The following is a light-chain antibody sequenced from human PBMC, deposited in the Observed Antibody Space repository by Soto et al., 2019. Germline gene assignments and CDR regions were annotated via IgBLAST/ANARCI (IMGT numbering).Light chain of an antibody. CDR2: DTS. CDR3: QQYYNWPRT. V-gene: IGKV3-15*01. Sequence: EIVMTQSPVTLSVSPGERATLSCRASQSVSSKLAWYQQKPGQAPCLLIYDTSTRAAGIPARFSGSGSGTEFTLTISSLQSEDFAVYYCQQYYNWPRTFGQGTRVEI. J-gene: IGKJ1*01. CDR1: QSVSSK.